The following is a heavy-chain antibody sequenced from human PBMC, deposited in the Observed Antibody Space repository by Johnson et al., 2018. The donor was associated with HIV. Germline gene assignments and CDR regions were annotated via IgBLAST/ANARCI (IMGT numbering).Heavy chain of an antibody. CDR2: ISSSGNPI. CDR1: GFIFSDYY. J-gene: IGHJ3*02. Sequence: QVQLVESGGGLVKPGGSLRLSCAASGFIFSDYYMSWIRQAPGKGLEWVSYISSSGNPIYYADSVKGRFTISRDNAKNSLYLQMNSLRAGDTALYYCARAVCRGGRCYSHDAFDIWGQGTMVTVSS. CDR3: ARAVCRGGRCYSHDAFDI. D-gene: IGHD2-15*01. V-gene: IGHV3-11*04.